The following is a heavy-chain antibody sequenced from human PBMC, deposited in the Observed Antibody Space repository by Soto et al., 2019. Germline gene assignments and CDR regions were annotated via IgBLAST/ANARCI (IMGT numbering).Heavy chain of an antibody. J-gene: IGHJ4*02. D-gene: IGHD3-10*01. CDR1: GDSVSSGGFY. CDR3: ARLPYYYGSGSTSDY. V-gene: IGHV4-61*08. CDR2: IYYSGST. Sequence: PSETLSLTRTVSGDSVSSGGFYWSWIRQPPGKRLEWIGYIYYSGSTTYNPSLESRVTISVDTSKNQFSLRLSSLTAADTAVYYCARLPYYYGSGSTSDYWGQGTLVTVSS.